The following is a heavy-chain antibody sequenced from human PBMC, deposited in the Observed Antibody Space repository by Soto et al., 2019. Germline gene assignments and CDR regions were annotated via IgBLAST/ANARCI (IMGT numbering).Heavy chain of an antibody. CDR3: ARTYYYDSSGYYYYYYGMDV. CDR1: GYSFTNYC. V-gene: IGHV5-51*01. Sequence: PGEALKISWNGSGYSFTNYCIGLVRQMPGKGLEGMWIIYPGDSDTGYSPSFQGQVTISADKSISTAYLQWSSLKASDTAMYYCARTYYYDSSGYYYYYYGMDVWGQGTTVTVSS. D-gene: IGHD3-22*01. J-gene: IGHJ6*02. CDR2: IYPGDSDT.